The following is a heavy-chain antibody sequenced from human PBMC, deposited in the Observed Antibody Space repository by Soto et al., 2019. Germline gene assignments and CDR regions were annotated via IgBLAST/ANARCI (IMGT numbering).Heavy chain of an antibody. Sequence: GGSLSLSCAASGFPFSSYGMHWVRQAPGKGLEWVAVIWYDGSNKYYADSVKGRFTISRDNSKNTLYLQMNSLRAEDTAVYYCSTSYCGGDCYLGDPGYYYYGMDVWGQGTTVT. CDR1: GFPFSSYG. CDR3: STSYCGGDCYLGDPGYYYYGMDV. J-gene: IGHJ6*02. CDR2: IWYDGSNK. V-gene: IGHV3-33*01. D-gene: IGHD2-21*02.